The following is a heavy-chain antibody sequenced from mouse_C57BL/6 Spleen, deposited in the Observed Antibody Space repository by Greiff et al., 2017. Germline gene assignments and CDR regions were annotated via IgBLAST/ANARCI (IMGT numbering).Heavy chain of an antibody. CDR1: GYTFTGYW. V-gene: IGHV1-9*01. Sequence: QVQLQQSGAELMKPGASVKLSCKATGYTFTGYWIEWVKQRPGHGLEWIGEILPGSGSTNYNEKFKGKATLTADTSSNTAYMQLSSLTTEDSAIYYWARGLSYYYGSSCGYWGQGTTLTVSS. CDR3: ARGLSYYYGSSCGY. CDR2: ILPGSGST. D-gene: IGHD1-1*01. J-gene: IGHJ2*01.